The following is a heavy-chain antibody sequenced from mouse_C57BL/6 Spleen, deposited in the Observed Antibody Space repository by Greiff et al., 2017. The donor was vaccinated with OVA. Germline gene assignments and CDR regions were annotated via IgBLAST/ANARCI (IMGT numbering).Heavy chain of an antibody. CDR2: IDPSDSET. V-gene: IGHV1-52*01. Sequence: QVQLQQPGAELVRPGSSVKLSCKASGYTFTSYWMHWVKQRPIQGLEWIGNIDPSDSETHYNQKFKDKATLTVDKSSSTAYMQLSSLTSEDSAVYYCARSRYYGSSYAMDYWGQVTSVTVSS. CDR1: GYTFTSYW. CDR3: ARSRYYGSSYAMDY. D-gene: IGHD1-1*01. J-gene: IGHJ4*01.